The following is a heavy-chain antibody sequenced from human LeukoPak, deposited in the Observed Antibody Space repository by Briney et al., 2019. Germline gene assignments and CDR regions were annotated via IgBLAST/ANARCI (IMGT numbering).Heavy chain of an antibody. V-gene: IGHV4-4*07. D-gene: IGHD6-6*01. CDR3: ARGRAARRGNYYYYYMDV. CDR1: GGSISSYY. CDR2: IYTSGST. Sequence: SETLSLTCTVSGGSISSYYWSWIRQPAGKGLEWIGRIYTSGSTNYNPSLKSRVTMSVDASKNQFSLKLSSVTAADTAVYYCARGRAARRGNYYYYYMDVWGKGTTVTVSS. J-gene: IGHJ6*03.